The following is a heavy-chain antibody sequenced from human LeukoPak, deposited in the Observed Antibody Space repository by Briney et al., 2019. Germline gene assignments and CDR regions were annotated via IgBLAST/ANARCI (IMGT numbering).Heavy chain of an antibody. CDR3: ATGMIVVASDAFDI. Sequence: GASVKVSCKASGGTFSSYAISWVRQAPGQGLERMGRIIPIFGTANYAQMFQGRVTITADKSTSTAYMELSSLRSEDTAVYYCATGMIVVASDAFDIWGQGTMVTVSS. D-gene: IGHD3-22*01. J-gene: IGHJ3*02. V-gene: IGHV1-69*06. CDR2: IIPIFGTA. CDR1: GGTFSSYA.